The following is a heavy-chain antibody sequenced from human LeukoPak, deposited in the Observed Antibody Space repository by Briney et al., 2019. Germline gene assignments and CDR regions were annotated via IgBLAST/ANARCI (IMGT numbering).Heavy chain of an antibody. J-gene: IGHJ4*02. D-gene: IGHD3-16*01. V-gene: IGHV3-7*01. CDR3: ARGSGGPKGDY. Sequence: GGSLRLSCAASGFTFHNNGMSWVRQAPGKGLEWVANIKQDGSEKYYVDSVKGRFTISRDNAKNSLYPQMNSLRAEDTAVYYCARGSGGPKGDYWGQGTLVTVSS. CDR2: IKQDGSEK. CDR1: GFTFHNNG.